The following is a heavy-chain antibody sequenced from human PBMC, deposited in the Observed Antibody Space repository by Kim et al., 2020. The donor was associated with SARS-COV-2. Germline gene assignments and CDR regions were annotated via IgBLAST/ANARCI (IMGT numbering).Heavy chain of an antibody. D-gene: IGHD3-10*01. J-gene: IGHJ4*02. CDR2: IYYSGSN. CDR1: GVSISSYY. CDR3: ARDTEGVPFDY. Sequence: SETLSLTCTVSGVSISSYYWSWIRQPPGKGLEWIGYIYYSGSNKYNPSLKSRVTISLDTSKNQFSLKLSSVTAADAAVYYYARDTEGVPFDYWGQGTLVTVSS. V-gene: IGHV4-59*13.